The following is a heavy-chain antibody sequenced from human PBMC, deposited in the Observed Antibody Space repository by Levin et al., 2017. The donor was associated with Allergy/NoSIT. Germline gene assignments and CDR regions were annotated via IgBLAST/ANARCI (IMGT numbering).Heavy chain of an antibody. V-gene: IGHV3-23*01. CDR2: ISGSGGST. J-gene: IGHJ4*02. D-gene: IGHD6-19*01. Sequence: QAGGSLRLSCAASGFTFSSYAMSWVRQAPGKGLEWVSGISGSGGSTYYADSVKGRFTISRDNSKNTLYLQMNSLRAEDTAVYYCATREAGYSSGWYNWGQGTLVTVSS. CDR1: GFTFSSYA. CDR3: ATREAGYSSGWYN.